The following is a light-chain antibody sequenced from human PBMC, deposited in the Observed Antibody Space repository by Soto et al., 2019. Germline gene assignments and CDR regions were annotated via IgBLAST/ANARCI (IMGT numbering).Light chain of an antibody. J-gene: IGKJ1*01. Sequence: DIQMTQSPSSLSASLGERFAITCRASQSISSYLNWYQQKPGKAPKLLIYAASSLQSGVPSRFSGSGSGTDFTLTISSLQPEDFATYYCQQSYSTPWTFGQGTKVDI. CDR1: QSISSY. CDR3: QQSYSTPWT. CDR2: AAS. V-gene: IGKV1-39*01.